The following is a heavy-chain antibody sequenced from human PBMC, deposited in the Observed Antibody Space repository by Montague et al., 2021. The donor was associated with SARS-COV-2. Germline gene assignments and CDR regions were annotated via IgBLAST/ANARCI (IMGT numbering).Heavy chain of an antibody. V-gene: IGHV4-34*01. Sequence: SETLSLTCAVYGGSFSGYYRNWIRQPPGKGLEWIGEINHSGSTNYNPSLKSRITMSVDTSKNQFSLKLSSVTAADTAVYYCARGARQGYGFRLGSFDYWGQGTLVTVSS. CDR1: GGSFSGYY. D-gene: IGHD3-10*01. CDR3: ARGARQGYGFRLGSFDY. CDR2: INHSGST. J-gene: IGHJ4*02.